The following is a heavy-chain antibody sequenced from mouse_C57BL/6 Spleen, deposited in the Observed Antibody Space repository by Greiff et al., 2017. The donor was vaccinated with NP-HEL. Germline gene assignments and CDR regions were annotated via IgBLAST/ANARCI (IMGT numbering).Heavy chain of an antibody. CDR3: ARWNYYGSSLYYFDY. V-gene: IGHV1-4*01. D-gene: IGHD1-1*01. CDR1: GYTFTSYT. J-gene: IGHJ2*01. CDR2: INPSSGYT. Sequence: QVHVKQSGAELARPGASVKMSCKASGYTFTSYTMHWVKQRPGQGLEWIGYINPSSGYTKYNQKFKDKATLTADKSSSTAYMQLSSLTSEDSAVYYCARWNYYGSSLYYFDYWGQGTTLTVSS.